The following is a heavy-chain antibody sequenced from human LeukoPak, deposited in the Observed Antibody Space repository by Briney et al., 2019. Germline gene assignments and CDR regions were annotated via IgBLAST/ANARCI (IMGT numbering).Heavy chain of an antibody. CDR1: GYTFTGYY. CDR3: ARYDGSGSYFDYYYYMDV. J-gene: IGHJ6*03. CDR2: INPNSGGT. D-gene: IGHD3-10*01. Sequence: ASVKVSFKASGYTFTGYYMHWVRQAPGQGLEWMGRINPNSGGTNYAQKFQGRVTMTRDTSISTAYMELSRLRSDDTAVYYCARYDGSGSYFDYYYYMDVWGKGTTVTVSS. V-gene: IGHV1-2*06.